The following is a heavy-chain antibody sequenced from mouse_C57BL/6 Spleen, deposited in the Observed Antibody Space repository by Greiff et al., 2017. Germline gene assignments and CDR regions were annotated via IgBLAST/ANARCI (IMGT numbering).Heavy chain of an antibody. Sequence: QVQLQQSGAELVKPGASVKISCKASGYAFSSYWMNWVKQRPGKGLEWIGQICPGDGDTNYNGKFKGKDTLTADRSSSTAYMQLSSLTSEDSAVYFCARGGSSGYCMDYWGQGTSVTVSS. CDR1: GYAFSSYW. CDR2: ICPGDGDT. V-gene: IGHV1-80*01. D-gene: IGHD3-2*02. CDR3: ARGGSSGYCMDY. J-gene: IGHJ4*01.